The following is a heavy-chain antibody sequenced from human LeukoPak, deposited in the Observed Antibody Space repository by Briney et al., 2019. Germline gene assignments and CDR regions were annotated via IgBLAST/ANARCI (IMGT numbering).Heavy chain of an antibody. V-gene: IGHV3-48*01. Sequence: GGSLRLSCAASGFTFSSLGINWVRQAPGKGLEGVSYISSSSSTIYYADSVKGRFTISSDNAKNSLYLQMNSLRAEDTAVYYCVRGIWNGPYYWGQGTLVTVSS. D-gene: IGHD1-1*01. CDR3: VRGIWNGPYY. CDR2: ISSSSSTI. CDR1: GFTFSSLG. J-gene: IGHJ4*02.